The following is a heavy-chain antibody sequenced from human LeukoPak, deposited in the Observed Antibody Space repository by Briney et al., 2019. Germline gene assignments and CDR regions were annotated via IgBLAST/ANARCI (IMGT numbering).Heavy chain of an antibody. V-gene: IGHV3-53*01. CDR1: GFTVSSNY. Sequence: PGGSLRLSCAASGFTVSSNYMSWVRQAPGKGLEWVSVIYSDGSTYYGDSVKGRFTISRDNSKNTLYLQMNSLRAEDTAVYYCARERAFGIQLWLRAFDIWGQGTMVTVSS. J-gene: IGHJ3*02. CDR3: ARERAFGIQLWLRAFDI. D-gene: IGHD5-18*01. CDR2: IYSDGST.